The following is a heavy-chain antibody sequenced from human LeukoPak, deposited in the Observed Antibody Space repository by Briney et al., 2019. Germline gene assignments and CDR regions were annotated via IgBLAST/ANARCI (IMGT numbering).Heavy chain of an antibody. V-gene: IGHV3-23*01. D-gene: IGHD2-2*01. CDR2: IVLSDGKT. J-gene: IGHJ4*02. CDR1: GSTLSSTA. CDR3: PKLGTSYDY. Sequence: GGPLRLSCAASGSTLSSTAMSRVRQAPGKGLEWVSTIVLSDGKTYYADSVKGRFSISRDTSKDTLYLQMNSLRAEDTAVYYCPKLGTSYDYWGQGTLDTVSS.